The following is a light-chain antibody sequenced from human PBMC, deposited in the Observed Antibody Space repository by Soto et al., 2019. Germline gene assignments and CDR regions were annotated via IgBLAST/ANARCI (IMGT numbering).Light chain of an antibody. Sequence: EIVMTQSPATLSVSPGERATLSCRASQSVSSNLAWYQQRPGQGPRLLIFGASTRATGIPARFSGSGSRTEVTLTIISMQSEDFAIYYCQQYNNWPPYTFGQGTKLEIK. V-gene: IGKV3-15*01. CDR1: QSVSSN. CDR3: QQYNNWPPYT. J-gene: IGKJ2*01. CDR2: GAS.